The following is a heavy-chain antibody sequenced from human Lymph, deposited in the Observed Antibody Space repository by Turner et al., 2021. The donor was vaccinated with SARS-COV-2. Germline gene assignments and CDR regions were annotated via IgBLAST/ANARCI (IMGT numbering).Heavy chain of an antibody. CDR1: GGSISSSSYY. CDR3: ARRRQWLVNWYFDL. CDR2: RYSSGST. D-gene: IGHD6-19*01. Sequence: QLQLQESGPGLVKPSETLSLTCTVSGGSISSSSYYWGWIRQPPGKGLEWIGSRYSSGSTHYNTSLKSLFTISVNTSNTQYLRTLTAATAAESSVSNCARRRQWLVNWYFDLWGRGTTVTVSS. J-gene: IGHJ2*01. V-gene: IGHV4-39*01.